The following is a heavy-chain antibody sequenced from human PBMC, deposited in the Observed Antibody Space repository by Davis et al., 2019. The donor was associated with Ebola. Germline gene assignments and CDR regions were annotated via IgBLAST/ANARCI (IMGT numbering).Heavy chain of an antibody. Sequence: PGGSLRLSCAASGFIVSSNYMSWVRQAPGKGLEWVSVIYSGGKTYYADSVKGRFTISRDNSKNTLYLQMNSLRAEDTAVYYCARNSVDYGDYVFDYWGQGTLVTVSS. J-gene: IGHJ4*02. CDR3: ARNSVDYGDYVFDY. D-gene: IGHD4-17*01. CDR2: IYSGGKT. CDR1: GFIVSSNY. V-gene: IGHV3-66*01.